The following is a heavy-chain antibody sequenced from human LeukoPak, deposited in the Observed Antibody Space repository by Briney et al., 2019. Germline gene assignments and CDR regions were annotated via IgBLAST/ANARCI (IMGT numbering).Heavy chain of an antibody. CDR2: ISGYNGNT. CDR3: ARGRCTNGVCFHGMDV. D-gene: IGHD2-8*01. J-gene: IGHJ6*02. Sequence: ASVKVSCKTSGYTFTNYGITWVRQAPGQGLEWVGWISGYNGNTNTNSAQKFQGRVTMTTDTSTTTAYMELGSLRSDDTAVYYCARGRCTNGVCFHGMDVWGQGTTVTVSS. CDR1: GYTFTNYG. V-gene: IGHV1-18*01.